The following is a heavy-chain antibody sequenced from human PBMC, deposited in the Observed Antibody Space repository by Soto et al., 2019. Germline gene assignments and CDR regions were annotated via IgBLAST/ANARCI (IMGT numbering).Heavy chain of an antibody. CDR1: GFTFSSYA. CDR3: ARDGVITMVRGIVNGAFDI. Sequence: PGGSLRLSCAASGFTFSSYAMSWVRQAPGKGLEWVSVIYSGGSTYYADSVKGRFTISRDNSKNTLYLQMNSLRAEDTAVYYCARDGVITMVRGIVNGAFDIWGQGTMVTVSS. D-gene: IGHD3-10*01. J-gene: IGHJ3*02. CDR2: IYSGGST. V-gene: IGHV3-66*01.